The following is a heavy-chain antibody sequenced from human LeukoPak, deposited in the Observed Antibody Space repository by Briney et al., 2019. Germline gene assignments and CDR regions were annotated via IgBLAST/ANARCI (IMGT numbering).Heavy chain of an antibody. CDR2: INPNSGGT. CDR3: ASSPRVPAPYYYYYMDV. Sequence: ASVRVSCKASGYTFTGYYMHWVRQAPGQGLEWMGWINPNSGGTNYAQKFQGRVTMTRDTSISTAYMELSRLRSDDTAVYYCASSPRVPAPYYYYYMDVWGKGTTVTVSS. V-gene: IGHV1-2*02. D-gene: IGHD2-2*01. CDR1: GYTFTGYY. J-gene: IGHJ6*03.